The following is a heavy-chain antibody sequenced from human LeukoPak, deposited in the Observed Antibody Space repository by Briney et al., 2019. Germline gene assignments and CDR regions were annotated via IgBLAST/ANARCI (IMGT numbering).Heavy chain of an antibody. D-gene: IGHD3-22*01. CDR1: GYTFTGYY. J-gene: IGHJ4*02. Sequence: ASVKVSCKASGYTFTGYYMHWVRQAPGQGLEWMGWINPNSGGTNYAQKFQGRVTMTKDTSISTAYMELSRLRSDDTAVYYCARGRDYYDGSVFPYWGQGTLVTVSS. CDR2: INPNSGGT. V-gene: IGHV1-2*02. CDR3: ARGRDYYDGSVFPY.